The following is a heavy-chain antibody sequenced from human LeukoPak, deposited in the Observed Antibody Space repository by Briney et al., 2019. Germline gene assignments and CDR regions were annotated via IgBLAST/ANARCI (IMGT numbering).Heavy chain of an antibody. CDR1: GYTFTSYY. V-gene: IGHV1-46*01. J-gene: IGHJ4*02. CDR2: INPSGGST. D-gene: IGHD3-3*01. Sequence: GASVKVSCKASGYTFTSYYMHWVRQAPGQGLEWMGIINPSGGSTSYAQKFQGRVTMTRDTSTSTVYMELSSLRSEDTAVYYCARDWSLRFPIYYFDYWGQGTLVTVSS. CDR3: ARDWSLRFPIYYFDY.